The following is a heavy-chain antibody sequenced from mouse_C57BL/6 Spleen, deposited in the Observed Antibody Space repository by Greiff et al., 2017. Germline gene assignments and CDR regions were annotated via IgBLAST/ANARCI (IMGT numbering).Heavy chain of an antibody. CDR3: ARYWDGGYFDV. J-gene: IGHJ1*03. CDR2: INPNNGGT. CDR1: GYTFTDYY. D-gene: IGHD4-1*01. V-gene: IGHV1-26*01. Sequence: VQLQQSGPELVKPGASVKISCKASGYTFTDYYMNWVKQSHGKSLEWIGDINPNNGGTSYNQKFKGKATLTVDKSSSTAYMELRSLTSEDSAVYYCARYWDGGYFDVWGTGTTVTVSS.